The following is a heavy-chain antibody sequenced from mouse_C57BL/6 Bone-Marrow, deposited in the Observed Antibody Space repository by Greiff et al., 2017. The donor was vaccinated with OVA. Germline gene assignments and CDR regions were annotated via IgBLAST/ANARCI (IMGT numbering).Heavy chain of an antibody. CDR2: IDPENGDT. D-gene: IGHD2-5*01. V-gene: IGHV14-4*01. Sequence: VQLQQSGAELVRPGASVKLSCTASGFNIKDDYMHWVKQRPEQGLEWIGWIDPENGDTEYASKFQGKATITADTSSNTAYLQLSRLTSEDTAVYYCTPTGSNYWYFDVWGTGTTVTVSS. CDR3: TPTGSNYWYFDV. CDR1: GFNIKDDY. J-gene: IGHJ1*03.